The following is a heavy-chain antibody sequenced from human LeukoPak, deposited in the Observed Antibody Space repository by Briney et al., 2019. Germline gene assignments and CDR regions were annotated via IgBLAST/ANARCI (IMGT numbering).Heavy chain of an antibody. CDR2: ISGSGGST. J-gene: IGHJ4*02. V-gene: IGHV3-23*01. CDR3: AKDVGYDILTGYYSYASDY. CDR1: GFTFSSYA. Sequence: AGGSLRLSCAASGFTFSSYAMSWVRQAPGKGLEWVSAISGSGGSTYYADSVKGRLTISRDNSKNTLYLQMNSLRAEDTAAYYCAKDVGYDILTGYYSYASDYWGQGTLVTVSS. D-gene: IGHD3-9*01.